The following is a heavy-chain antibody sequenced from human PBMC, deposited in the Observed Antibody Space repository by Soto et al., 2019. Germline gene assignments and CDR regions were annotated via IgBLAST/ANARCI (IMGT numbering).Heavy chain of an antibody. D-gene: IGHD6-19*01. CDR3: ARAPSLLDSSGWYTLDY. Sequence: ASVKVSCKASGYTFTSDGISWVRQAPGQGLEWMGWISAYNGNTNYAQKLQGRVTMTTDTSTSTAYMELRSLRSDDTAVYYCARAPSLLDSSGWYTLDYWGQGTLVTVSS. V-gene: IGHV1-18*01. J-gene: IGHJ4*02. CDR1: GYTFTSDG. CDR2: ISAYNGNT.